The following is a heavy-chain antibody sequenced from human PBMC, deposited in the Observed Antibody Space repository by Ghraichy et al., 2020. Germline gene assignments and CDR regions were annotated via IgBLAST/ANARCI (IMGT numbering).Heavy chain of an antibody. J-gene: IGHJ5*02. CDR1: GGSISSSSHS. CDR3: SRLVVRGVVITLYKWLDP. V-gene: IGHV4-39*01. Sequence: SQTLSLTCTVSGGSISSSSHSWGWIRQPPGKGLEWIGSIYYSGSTSYNPSLKSRVTISVDTSKNQFSLNLSSVTAADTAVYYCSRLVVRGVVITLYKWLDPWGQGIQVTVSS. D-gene: IGHD3-10*01. CDR2: IYYSGST.